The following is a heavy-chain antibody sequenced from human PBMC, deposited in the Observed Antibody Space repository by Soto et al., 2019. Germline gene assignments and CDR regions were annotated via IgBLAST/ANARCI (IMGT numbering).Heavy chain of an antibody. D-gene: IGHD6-13*01. Sequence: QVQLQESGPGLVKPSQTLSLTCTVSGGSISSGGYYWSWIRQHPGKGLEWIGYIHYSGSTYYNPSLKSRVTISVHTSKNPFSLKLSSVTAAYTEVYYCARGSLHSSRWYFDYWGQGTLVTVSS. CDR2: IHYSGST. CDR3: ARGSLHSSRWYFDY. V-gene: IGHV4-31*03. CDR1: GGSISSGGYY. J-gene: IGHJ4*02.